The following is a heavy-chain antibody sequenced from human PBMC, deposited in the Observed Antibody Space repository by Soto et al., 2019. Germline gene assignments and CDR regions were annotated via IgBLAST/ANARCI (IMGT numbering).Heavy chain of an antibody. Sequence: GGSLRLSCAASGFTFSSYAMSWVRQAPGKGLEWVSAISGSGGSTYYADSVKGRFTISRDNSKNTLYLQMNSLRAEDTAVYYCAKDLAGRRSSGWVYFDYWGQGTLVTVSS. J-gene: IGHJ4*02. CDR3: AKDLAGRRSSGWVYFDY. CDR1: GFTFSSYA. CDR2: ISGSGGST. V-gene: IGHV3-23*01. D-gene: IGHD6-19*01.